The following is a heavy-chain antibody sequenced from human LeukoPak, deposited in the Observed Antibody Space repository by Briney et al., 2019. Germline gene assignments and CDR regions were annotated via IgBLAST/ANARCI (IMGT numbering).Heavy chain of an antibody. D-gene: IGHD3-9*01. V-gene: IGHV3-9*01. Sequence: GGSLRLSCGASGFTFDDYAMHWVRQAPGKGLEWVSGISWNSGSIGYADSVKGRFTISRDNAKNSLYLQMNSLRAEDTALYYCAKEGIVLRYFDWLSYFDYWGQGTLVTVSS. CDR3: AKEGIVLRYFDWLSYFDY. CDR2: ISWNSGSI. J-gene: IGHJ4*02. CDR1: GFTFDDYA.